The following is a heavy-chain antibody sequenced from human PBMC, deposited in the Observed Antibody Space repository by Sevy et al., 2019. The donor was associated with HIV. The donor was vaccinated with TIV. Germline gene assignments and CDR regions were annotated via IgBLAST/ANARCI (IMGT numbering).Heavy chain of an antibody. J-gene: IGHJ4*02. CDR1: GFTFSSYA. CDR3: ARAESGLEERDLDY. D-gene: IGHD3-3*01. V-gene: IGHV3-30-3*01. Sequence: GGSQRLSCAASGFTFSSYAMHWVRQAPGKGLEWVAVISYDGSNKYYADSVKGRFTISRDNSKNTLYLQMNSLRAEDTAVYYCARAESGLEERDLDYWGQGTLVTVSS. CDR2: ISYDGSNK.